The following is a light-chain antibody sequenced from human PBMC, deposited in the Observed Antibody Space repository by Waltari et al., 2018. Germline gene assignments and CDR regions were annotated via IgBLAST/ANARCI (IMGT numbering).Light chain of an antibody. J-gene: IGLJ2*01. CDR2: GNN. CDR1: SFNIGAGYD. CDR3: QSYDNSLSGVV. V-gene: IGLV1-40*01. Sequence: QSVLTQPPSVSGDPGQRVTISCTGSSFNIGAGYDVHWYQQLPGTAPKLLIFGNNRRPSGVPDRFSGSKSGTSASLAIAGLQAEDEADYYCQSYDNSLSGVVFGGGTKLTVL.